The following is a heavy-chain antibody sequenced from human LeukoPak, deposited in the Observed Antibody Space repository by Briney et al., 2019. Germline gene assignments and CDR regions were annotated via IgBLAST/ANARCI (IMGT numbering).Heavy chain of an antibody. Sequence: PGGSLRLSCAASGFTFSSYAMSWVRQAPGKGLEWVSAISGGGGSTYYADSVKGRFTISRDNSKNTLYLQMNSLRAEDTAVYYCAKVYSGYYGNFDYWGQGTLVTVSS. V-gene: IGHV3-23*01. D-gene: IGHD3-22*01. CDR2: ISGGGGST. CDR1: GFTFSSYA. CDR3: AKVYSGYYGNFDY. J-gene: IGHJ4*02.